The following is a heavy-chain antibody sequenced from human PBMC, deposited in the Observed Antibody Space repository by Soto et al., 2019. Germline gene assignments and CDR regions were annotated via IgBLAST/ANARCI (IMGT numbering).Heavy chain of an antibody. J-gene: IGHJ4*02. CDR1: GGSFNNYY. D-gene: IGHD6-19*01. CDR3: ARGSSGWYAY. CDR2: INHSGST. Sequence: SETLSLTCAFFGGSFNNYYWNWIRQPPGKGLEWIGEINHSGSTDYNPSLRSRVTISVDTSKNQFSLKLNSVTAADTAVYYCARGSSGWYAYWGQGTLVTVSS. V-gene: IGHV4-34*01.